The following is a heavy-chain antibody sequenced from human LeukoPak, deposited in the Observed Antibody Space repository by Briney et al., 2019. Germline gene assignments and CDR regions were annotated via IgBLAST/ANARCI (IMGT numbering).Heavy chain of an antibody. D-gene: IGHD3-10*01. CDR1: GFSVNNNY. J-gene: IGHJ4*02. V-gene: IGHV3-53*01. CDR2: MDNFGLK. CDR3: AGGTYYGTGGRPGFLNY. Sequence: GGSLRLSCAASGFSVNNNYIDWVRQAPGKGLEWVSSMDNFGLKYYRDSVTGRFTISRDSASDMVYLQMSSLRVDDTAVYYCAGGTYYGTGGRPGFLNYWGLGTLVTVSS.